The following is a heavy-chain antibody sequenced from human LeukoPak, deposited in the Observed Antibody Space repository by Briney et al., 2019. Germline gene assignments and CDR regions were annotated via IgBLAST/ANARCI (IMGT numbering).Heavy chain of an antibody. V-gene: IGHV3-23*01. D-gene: IGHD6-13*01. J-gene: IGHJ4*02. CDR2: ISGSGGST. Sequence: GGSLRLSCAASGFTFSFYAMSRVRQAPGKGLEWVSAISGSGGSTYYADSVKGRFTISRDNSKNTLYLQMNSLRAEDTAVYYCAKDRDGYSSSWSIFDYWGQGTLVTVSS. CDR1: GFTFSFYA. CDR3: AKDRDGYSSSWSIFDY.